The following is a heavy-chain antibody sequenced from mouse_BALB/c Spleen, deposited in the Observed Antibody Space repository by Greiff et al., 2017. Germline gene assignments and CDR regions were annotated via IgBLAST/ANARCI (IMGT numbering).Heavy chain of an antibody. CDR3: ARREGYYYGSSEGFAY. J-gene: IGHJ3*01. D-gene: IGHD1-1*01. CDR1: GYTFTSYW. Sequence: VQLQQPGAELVKPGASVKLSCKASGYTFTSYWMHWVKQRPGQGLEWIGEINPSNGRTNYNEKFKSKATLTVDKSSSTAYMQLSSLTSEDSAVYYCARREGYYYGSSEGFAYWGQGKLVTVAA. V-gene: IGHV1S81*02. CDR2: INPSNGRT.